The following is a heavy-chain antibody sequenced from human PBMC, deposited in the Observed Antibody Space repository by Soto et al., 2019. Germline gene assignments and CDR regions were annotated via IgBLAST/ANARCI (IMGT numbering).Heavy chain of an antibody. J-gene: IGHJ6*02. CDR1: GDSISSADYY. D-gene: IGHD1-1*01. CDR3: ARDLWVEPELYYYGMDV. V-gene: IGHV4-30-4*01. CDR2: IFYSCTT. Sequence: QVQLQESGPGLVRPSQTLSLTCTVSGDSISSADYYWCWLRQTPGTGLEWIGHIFYSCTTFYTPSLRSRLTISVDTSKNHFSLRLTSVTAADTAVYYCARDLWVEPELYYYGMDVWGQVTTVTVSS.